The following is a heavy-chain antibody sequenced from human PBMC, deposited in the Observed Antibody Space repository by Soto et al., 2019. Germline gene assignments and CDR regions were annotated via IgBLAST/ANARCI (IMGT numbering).Heavy chain of an antibody. Sequence: ASVKVSCKASGYTFTSYGISWVRQAPGQGLEWMGWISAYNGNTNYAQKLQGRVTMTTDTSTSTAYMELRSLRFDDTAVYYCARGIATTVTTDFDYSGQGTLVSVSS. J-gene: IGHJ4*02. D-gene: IGHD4-17*01. V-gene: IGHV1-18*01. CDR1: GYTFTSYG. CDR2: ISAYNGNT. CDR3: ARGIATTVTTDFDY.